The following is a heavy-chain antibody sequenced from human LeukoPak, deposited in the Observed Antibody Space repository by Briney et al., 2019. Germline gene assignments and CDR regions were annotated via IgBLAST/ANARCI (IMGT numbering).Heavy chain of an antibody. CDR3: ASPATYYDFWSGYHPFDY. V-gene: IGHV4-39*01. CDR1: GGSISSTRYY. Sequence: SETLSLTCTVSGGSISSTRYYWGWIRQPPGKGLEGIGSISYSGSTFYNPSLKSRVTVSVDTSKKHFSLKLSSVTAADTAVYYCASPATYYDFWSGYHPFDYWGQGTLVTVSS. D-gene: IGHD3-3*01. J-gene: IGHJ4*02. CDR2: ISYSGST.